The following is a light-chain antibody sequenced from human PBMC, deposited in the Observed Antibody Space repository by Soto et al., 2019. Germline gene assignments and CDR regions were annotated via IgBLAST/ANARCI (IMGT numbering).Light chain of an antibody. CDR1: SSDVGAYNS. CDR2: DVS. V-gene: IGLV2-14*01. Sequence: QSALTQPASVSGSPGQSITISCTGTSSDVGAYNSVSWYQQHPGKAPKLIIYDVSYRPSGVSNRFSGSKSGNTASLAITGLQAEDEADYYCQSYDSSLSGSRVFGTGTKVTVL. J-gene: IGLJ1*01. CDR3: QSYDSSLSGSRV.